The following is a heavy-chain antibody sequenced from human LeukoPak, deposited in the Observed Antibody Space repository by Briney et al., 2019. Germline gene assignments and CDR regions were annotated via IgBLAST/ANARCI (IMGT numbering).Heavy chain of an antibody. CDR1: GYTFTSYG. CDR3: ARGNDDYYMDV. Sequence: ASVKVSCKASGYTFTSYGISWVRQAPGQGLEWMGWINPNSGGTNCPQKFQGRVTITRDTSIRTAYMELSRLRSDDTAVYYCARGNDDYYMDVWGKGTTVTISS. D-gene: IGHD2-8*01. CDR2: INPNSGGT. V-gene: IGHV1-2*02. J-gene: IGHJ6*03.